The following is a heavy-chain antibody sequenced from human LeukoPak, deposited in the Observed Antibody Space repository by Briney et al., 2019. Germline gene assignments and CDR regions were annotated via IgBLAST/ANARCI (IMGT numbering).Heavy chain of an antibody. Sequence: ASVKVSCKASGYTFTSYGISWVRQAPGQGLEWMGWISAYNGNTNYAQKLQGRVTMTTDTSTSTAYMELRSLRSDDTAVYYCARDVGYCSSTSCPRNRFDPWGQGTLVTVSS. J-gene: IGHJ5*02. CDR3: ARDVGYCSSTSCPRNRFDP. V-gene: IGHV1-18*01. CDR1: GYTFTSYG. CDR2: ISAYNGNT. D-gene: IGHD2-2*01.